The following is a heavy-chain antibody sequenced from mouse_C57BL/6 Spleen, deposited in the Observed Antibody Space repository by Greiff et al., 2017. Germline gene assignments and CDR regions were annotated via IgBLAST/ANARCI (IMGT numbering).Heavy chain of an antibody. Sequence: QVQLKQPGAELVMPGASVKLSCKASGYTFTSYWMHWVKQRPGQGLEWIGEIDPSDSYTNYNQKFKGKYTLTVDKSSSTAYMQLSSLTSEDSAVYYCARYRSKGGFDYWGQGTTLTVSS. D-gene: IGHD2-14*01. CDR1: GYTFTSYW. CDR2: IDPSDSYT. CDR3: ARYRSKGGFDY. J-gene: IGHJ2*01. V-gene: IGHV1-69*01.